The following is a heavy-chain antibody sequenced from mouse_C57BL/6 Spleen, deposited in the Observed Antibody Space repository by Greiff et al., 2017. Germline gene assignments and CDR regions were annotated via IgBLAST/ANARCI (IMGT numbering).Heavy chain of an antibody. J-gene: IGHJ4*01. Sequence: VMLVESGPGLVAPSQSLSITCTVSGLSLTSYGVHWVRQPPGKGLEWLVVIWSDGSTTYNSALKSRLSISKDNSKSQVFLKMNSLQTDDTAMYYCARHYYGSSYAMDYWGQGTSVTVSS. CDR3: ARHYYGSSYAMDY. CDR2: IWSDGST. V-gene: IGHV2-6-1*01. D-gene: IGHD1-1*01. CDR1: GLSLTSYG.